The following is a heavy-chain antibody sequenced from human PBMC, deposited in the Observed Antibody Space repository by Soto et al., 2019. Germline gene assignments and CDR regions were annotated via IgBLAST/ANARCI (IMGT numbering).Heavy chain of an antibody. CDR3: ARVSGRGREYYYYMDV. Sequence: VSVKVSCKASGYTFTSYGISWVRQAPGQGLEWMGWISAYNGNTNYAQKLQGRVTMTTDTSTSTAYMELRSLRSDDTAVYYCARVSGRGREYYYYMDVWGKGTTVTVSS. D-gene: IGHD3-10*01. CDR2: ISAYNGNT. CDR1: GYTFTSYG. V-gene: IGHV1-18*01. J-gene: IGHJ6*03.